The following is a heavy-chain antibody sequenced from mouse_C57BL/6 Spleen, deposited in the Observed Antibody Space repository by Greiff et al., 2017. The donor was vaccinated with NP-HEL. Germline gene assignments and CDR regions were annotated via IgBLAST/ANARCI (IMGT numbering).Heavy chain of an antibody. J-gene: IGHJ2*01. CDR1: GYAFSSYW. D-gene: IGHD2-4*01. Sequence: VKLQQSGAELVKPGASVKFSCKASGYAFSSYWMNWVKQRPGKGLEWIGQIYPGDGDTNYNGKFKGKATLTADKSSSTAYMQLSSLTSEDSAVYFCAREGDYGENYYDYWGQGTTLTVSS. V-gene: IGHV1-80*01. CDR3: AREGDYGENYYDY. CDR2: IYPGDGDT.